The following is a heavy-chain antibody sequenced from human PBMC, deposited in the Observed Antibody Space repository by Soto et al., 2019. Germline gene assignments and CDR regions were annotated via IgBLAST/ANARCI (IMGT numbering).Heavy chain of an antibody. CDR2: INHSGST. V-gene: IGHV4-34*01. J-gene: IGHJ6*01. D-gene: IGHD3-10*01. Sequence: SETLSLTCAVYGGSFSGYYWSWICQPPLNVLEWIGEINHSGSTNYNPSLKRRVTISVDTSKKQFSLKLGSVTAADTAVYYCARGTSGSGSYYSGYYYYYGMDAWGQGTTVTVSS. CDR1: GGSFSGYY. CDR3: ARGTSGSGSYYSGYYYYYGMDA.